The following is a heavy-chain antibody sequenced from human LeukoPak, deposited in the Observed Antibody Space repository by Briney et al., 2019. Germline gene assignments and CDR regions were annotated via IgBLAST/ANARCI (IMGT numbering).Heavy chain of an antibody. J-gene: IGHJ4*02. CDR1: GFTFSSYG. CDR3: ARVASSSWYYFDY. V-gene: IGHV3-30*19. Sequence: GGSLRLSCAASGFTFSSYGMHWVRQAPGKGLEWVAVISYDGSNKVYADSVKGRFTISRDNSKNTMSLQMNSLRADDTAVFYCARVASSSWYYFDYWGQGTLVTVSS. CDR2: ISYDGSNK. D-gene: IGHD6-13*01.